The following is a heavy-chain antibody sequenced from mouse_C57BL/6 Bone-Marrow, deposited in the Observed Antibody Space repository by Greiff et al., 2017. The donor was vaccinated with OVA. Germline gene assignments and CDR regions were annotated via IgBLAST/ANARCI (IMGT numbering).Heavy chain of an antibody. CDR2: IHPNIGSP. V-gene: IGHV1-64*01. CDR3: ARYPLMTTVVEYYFDY. D-gene: IGHD1-1*01. CDR1: GYTFTSYW. J-gene: IGHJ2*01. Sequence: QVQLQQPGAELVKPGASVTLSCKASGYTFTSYWMHWVKQRPGQGLEWIGMIHPNIGSPHYNDNFKSKATLTVDKSSSTAYMQLSSLTSEDSAVYYCARYPLMTTVVEYYFDYWGQGTTLTVSA.